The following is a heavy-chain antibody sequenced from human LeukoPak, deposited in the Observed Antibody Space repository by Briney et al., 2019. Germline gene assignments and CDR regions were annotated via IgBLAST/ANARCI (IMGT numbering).Heavy chain of an antibody. V-gene: IGHV4-39*07. CDR1: GGSISSSNYY. D-gene: IGHD3-10*01. Sequence: SETLSLTCTVSGGSISSSNYYWGWIRQPPGKGLEWIGSIYYSGSTYYTPSLKSRVTISVDTSKNQFSLKLSSVTAADTAVYYCASLYGSGTYYPSDYWGQGILVTVSS. J-gene: IGHJ4*02. CDR2: IYYSGST. CDR3: ASLYGSGTYYPSDY.